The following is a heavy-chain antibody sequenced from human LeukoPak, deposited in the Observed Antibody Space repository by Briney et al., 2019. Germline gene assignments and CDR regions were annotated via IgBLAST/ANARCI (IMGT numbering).Heavy chain of an antibody. V-gene: IGHV3-7*01. D-gene: IGHD6-13*01. J-gene: IGHJ4*02. CDR3: ARAGGSSWADY. CDR2: IKQDGSEK. Sequence: GGSLRLSCAASGFTFSSYWMSWVRQVPGKGLEWVANIKQDGSEKNYVDSVKGRFSISRDNAKNSVHLQMNSLRVEDTAVYYCARAGGSSWADYWGQGTLVTVSS. CDR1: GFTFSSYW.